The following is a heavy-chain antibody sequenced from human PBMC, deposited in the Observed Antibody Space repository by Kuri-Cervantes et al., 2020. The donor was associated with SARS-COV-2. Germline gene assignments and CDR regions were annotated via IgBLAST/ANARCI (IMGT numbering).Heavy chain of an antibody. V-gene: IGHV1-18*01. D-gene: IGHD3-22*01. CDR3: ARDFWHYYDSSGYYGSGVWFDP. Sequence: ASVKVFCKASGYTFTSYGTSWVRQAPGQGLEWMGWISAYNGNTNYAQKLQGRVTMTTDTSTSTAYMELRSLRSDDTAVYYCARDFWHYYDSSGYYGSGVWFDPWGQGTLVTVSS. J-gene: IGHJ5*02. CDR1: GYTFTSYG. CDR2: ISAYNGNT.